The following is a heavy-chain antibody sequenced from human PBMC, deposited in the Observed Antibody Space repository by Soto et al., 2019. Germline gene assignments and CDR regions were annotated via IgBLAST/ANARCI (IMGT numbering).Heavy chain of an antibody. J-gene: IGHJ5*02. V-gene: IGHV1-24*01. CDR3: ATAKTFDWPERGWFDP. Sequence: ASVKVSCKVSGYTLTELSMHWVRQAPGKGLEWMGGFDPEDGETIYAQKFQGRVTMTEDTSTDTAYMELSSLRSEDTAVYYCATAKTFDWPERGWFDPWGQGTLVTVSS. CDR2: FDPEDGET. CDR1: GYTLTELS. D-gene: IGHD3-9*01.